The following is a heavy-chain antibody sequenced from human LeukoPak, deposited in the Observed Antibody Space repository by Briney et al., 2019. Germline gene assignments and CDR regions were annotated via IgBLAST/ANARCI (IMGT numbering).Heavy chain of an antibody. V-gene: IGHV3-7*01. D-gene: IGHD1-1*01. Sequence: GGSLRLSCAASGFTFSSYWMSWVRQAPGKGLEWVANIKQDGSEKYYVDSVKGRFTISRDNAKNSLYLQMNSLRAEDTAVYYCARDSYNWNDVRGVKAYYFDYWGQGTLVTVSS. CDR1: GFTFSSYW. J-gene: IGHJ4*02. CDR2: IKQDGSEK. CDR3: ARDSYNWNDVRGVKAYYFDY.